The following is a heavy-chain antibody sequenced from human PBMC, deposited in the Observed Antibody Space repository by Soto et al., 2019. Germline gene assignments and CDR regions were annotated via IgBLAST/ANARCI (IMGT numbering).Heavy chain of an antibody. Sequence: SQTLSLTCYISGTRSPPNRAASNCITQTPSRGLEWMVRTLYRSNRYMNYSVSVKSRTTSNPDTSKNQFSLQLNSATPENTAVYYCARGSWDDVTGHSYRDVWGKGPTVTV. CDR3: ARGSWDDVTGHSYRDV. J-gene: IGHJ6*03. CDR2: TLYRSNRYM. V-gene: IGHV6-1*01. D-gene: IGHD1-1*01. CDR1: GTRSPPNRAA.